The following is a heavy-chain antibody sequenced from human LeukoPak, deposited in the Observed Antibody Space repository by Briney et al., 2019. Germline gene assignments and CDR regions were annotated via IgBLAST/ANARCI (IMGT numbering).Heavy chain of an antibody. Sequence: ASVKVSCKASGYTFTSYAMNWVRQAPGQGLEWMGIINPSGGSTSYAQKFQGRVTMTRDMSTSTVYMELSSLRSEDTAVYYCARGDGYKGPPDYWGQGTLVTVSS. CDR2: INPSGGST. V-gene: IGHV1-46*01. J-gene: IGHJ4*02. D-gene: IGHD5-24*01. CDR3: ARGDGYKGPPDY. CDR1: GYTFTSYA.